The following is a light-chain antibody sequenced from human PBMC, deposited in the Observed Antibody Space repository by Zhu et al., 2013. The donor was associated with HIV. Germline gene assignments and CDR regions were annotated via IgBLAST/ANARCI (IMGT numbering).Light chain of an antibody. J-gene: IGKJ2*01. CDR1: QSVSSSF. V-gene: IGKV3-20*01. CDR2: ETS. Sequence: DIVLTQSPGTLSLSPGDTATLSCRASQSVSSSFLAWYQQKIGQPPRLLMYETSTRAAGIPARFSGSGSGTDFTLTISRLEPEDFAVYYCQQYGRTPYTFGQGTKLEI. CDR3: QQYGRTPYT.